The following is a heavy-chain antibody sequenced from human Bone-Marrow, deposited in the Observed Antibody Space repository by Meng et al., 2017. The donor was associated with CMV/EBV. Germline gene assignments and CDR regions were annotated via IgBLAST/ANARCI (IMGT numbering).Heavy chain of an antibody. CDR3: ARGLHAYYYGSGSYYNGFDP. Sequence: ASVKVSCKASGYTFTGYYMHWVRQAPGQGLEWMGWISAYNGNTNYAQKLQGRVTMTTDTSTSTAYMELRSLRSDDTAVYYCARGLHAYYYGSGSYYNGFDPWGQGTLVTVSS. J-gene: IGHJ5*02. V-gene: IGHV1-18*04. CDR1: GYTFTGYY. CDR2: ISAYNGNT. D-gene: IGHD3-10*01.